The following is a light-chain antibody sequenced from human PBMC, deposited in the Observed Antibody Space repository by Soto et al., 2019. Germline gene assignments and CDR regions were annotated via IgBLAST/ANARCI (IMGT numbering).Light chain of an antibody. CDR1: QSVSSN. CDR3: QQYESYSWT. CDR2: GAS. V-gene: IGKV3D-15*01. J-gene: IGKJ1*01. Sequence: EIVMTQSPATLSLSPGERATLSCRASQSVSSNLAWYQQKPGQAPRLLIYGASSRATGVPDRFSGSGSGTDFTLTISSLQPDDSATYYCQQYESYSWTFGQGTKVDI.